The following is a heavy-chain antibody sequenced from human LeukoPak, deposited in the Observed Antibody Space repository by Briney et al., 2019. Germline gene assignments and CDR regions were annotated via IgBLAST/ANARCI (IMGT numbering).Heavy chain of an antibody. CDR1: GGSSSGYY. CDR2: INQSGST. V-gene: IGHV4-34*01. J-gene: IGHJ4*02. CDR3: ARAYYYGSGSYGLDY. D-gene: IGHD3-10*01. Sequence: SETLSLTCAVYGGSSSGYYWSWIRQPPGKGLEWIGEINQSGSTNQNPSLKSRLTISVDASKNQFSLKLTSVTAADTAVYYCARAYYYGSGSYGLDYWGQGTLVTVSS.